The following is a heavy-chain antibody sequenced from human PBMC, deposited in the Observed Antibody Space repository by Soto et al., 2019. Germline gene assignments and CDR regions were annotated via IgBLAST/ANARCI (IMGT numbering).Heavy chain of an antibody. CDR1: GFTFSSYG. J-gene: IGHJ1*01. Sequence: QVQLVESGGGVVQPGRSLRLSCAASGFTFSSYGMHWVRQAPGKGLEWVAVISYDGSNKYYADSVKGRFTISRDNSKNTLYLQMNSLRAEDTAVYYCAKVGPELDFRHWGQGTLVTVSS. CDR3: AKVGPELDFRH. V-gene: IGHV3-30*18. D-gene: IGHD1-26*01. CDR2: ISYDGSNK.